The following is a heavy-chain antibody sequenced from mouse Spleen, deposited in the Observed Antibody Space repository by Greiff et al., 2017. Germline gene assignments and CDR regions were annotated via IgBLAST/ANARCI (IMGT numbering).Heavy chain of an antibody. V-gene: IGHV3-8*02. Sequence: EVKLVESGPSLVKPSQTLSLTCSVTGDSITSGYWNWIRKFPGNKLEYMGYISYSGSTYYNPSLKSRISITRDTSKNQYYLQLNSVTTEDTATYYCARYRGDGYYVYFDYWGQGTTLTVSS. D-gene: IGHD2-3*01. J-gene: IGHJ2*01. CDR2: ISYSGST. CDR1: GDSITSGY. CDR3: ARYRGDGYYVYFDY.